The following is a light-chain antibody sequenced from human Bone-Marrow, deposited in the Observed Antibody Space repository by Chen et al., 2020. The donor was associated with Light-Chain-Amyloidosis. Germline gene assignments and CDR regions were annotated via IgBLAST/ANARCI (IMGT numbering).Light chain of an antibody. CDR2: GSS. CDR3: QQYGTSPLT. CDR1: QTISSNY. V-gene: IGKV3-20*01. J-gene: IGKJ4*01. Sequence: EIVLTQSPGTLSLSPGEGANLSCRASQTISSNYLTWYQPNFGQAPRLLIYGSSSRATGIPDRFTGSGSGTDFTLTINRLEPEDFAMYYCQQYGTSPLTFGGGTKVEIK.